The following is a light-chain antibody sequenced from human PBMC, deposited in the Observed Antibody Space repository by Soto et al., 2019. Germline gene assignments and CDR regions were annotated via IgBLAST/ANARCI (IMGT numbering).Light chain of an antibody. J-gene: IGLJ1*01. CDR2: NND. Sequence: QSVLTQPPSASGTPGQRVTISCSGSSSNIGSNYVYWYQQLPGTAPKLLVYNNDQRPSGVPDRFSGSKSGTSASLAISGLRSEDEAEYYCAAWDDSLSAFYVFGTGTKVTVL. V-gene: IGLV1-47*01. CDR3: AAWDDSLSAFYV. CDR1: SSNIGSNY.